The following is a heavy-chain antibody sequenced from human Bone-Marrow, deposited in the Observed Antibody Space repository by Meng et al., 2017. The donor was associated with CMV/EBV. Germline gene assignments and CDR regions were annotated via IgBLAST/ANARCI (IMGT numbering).Heavy chain of an antibody. J-gene: IGHJ5*02. V-gene: IGHV4-34*01. D-gene: IGHD6-6*01. CDR2: INHSGST. CDR1: GFTLSNYW. Sequence: ESLKISCAASGFTLSNYWMGWIRQPPGKGLEWIGEINHSGSTNYNPSLKSRVTISVDTSKNQFSLKLSSVTAADTAVYYCARGLSSSSWFDPWGQGTLVTVSS. CDR3: ARGLSSSSWFDP.